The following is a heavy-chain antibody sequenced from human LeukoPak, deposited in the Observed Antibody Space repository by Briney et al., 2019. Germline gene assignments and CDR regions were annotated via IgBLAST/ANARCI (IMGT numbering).Heavy chain of an antibody. Sequence: PSETLSLTCAVYGGPFSGYYWSWIRQPPGKGLEWIGEIHHSGSTNYNPSLKSRVTISVDTSKNQFSLKLSSVTAADTAVYYCARGYDILTGSHYDYWGQGTLVTVSS. CDR3: ARGYDILTGSHYDY. J-gene: IGHJ4*02. D-gene: IGHD3-9*01. CDR1: GGPFSGYY. V-gene: IGHV4-34*01. CDR2: IHHSGST.